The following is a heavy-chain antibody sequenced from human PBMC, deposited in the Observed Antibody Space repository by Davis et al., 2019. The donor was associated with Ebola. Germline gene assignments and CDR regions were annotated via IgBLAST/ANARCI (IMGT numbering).Heavy chain of an antibody. J-gene: IGHJ4*02. CDR3: ASGQTRSSSVDY. D-gene: IGHD3/OR15-3a*01. CDR2: ISGSGGST. Sequence: GESLKISCAASGFTFNNYAMSWVRQAPGKGLEWVSAISGSGGSTYYADSVKGRFTFSRDNSKNTVYLQMNSLRAEDTAMYYCASGQTRSSSVDYWGQGTLVTVSS. CDR1: GFTFNNYA. V-gene: IGHV3-23*01.